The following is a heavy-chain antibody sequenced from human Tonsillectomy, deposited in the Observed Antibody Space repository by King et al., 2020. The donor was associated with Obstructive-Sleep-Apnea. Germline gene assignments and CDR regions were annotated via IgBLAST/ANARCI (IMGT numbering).Heavy chain of an antibody. CDR3: ARDMSAYDSTSPTY. CDR1: GYTFTGYY. Sequence: FQLVQSGAEVKKLGASVKVSCKASGYTFTGYYIHWVRQAPGQGLEWMGWISPNSGATKYAQKFQDRVTMTRDTSISTAYMDLSRLRSDDTAIYYCARDMSAYDSTSPTYWGQGTLVTVSS. D-gene: IGHD3-10*01. CDR2: ISPNSGAT. J-gene: IGHJ4*02. V-gene: IGHV1-2*02.